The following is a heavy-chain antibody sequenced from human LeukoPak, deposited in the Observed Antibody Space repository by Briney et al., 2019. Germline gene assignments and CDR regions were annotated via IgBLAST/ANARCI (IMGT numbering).Heavy chain of an antibody. V-gene: IGHV4-34*01. CDR2: INHSGST. CDR1: GGSPTGYY. J-gene: IGHJ4*02. Sequence: PQTLSLACAVYGGSPTGYYCSWIRHPPRNWLEWIGEINHSGSTNYNPSLKSRVTISVDTSKNQFSLKLSSVTVADTAVYYCASFRVVPAATTVTTGVVDYWGQGTLVTVSS. CDR3: ASFRVVPAATTVTTGVVDY. D-gene: IGHD4-17*01.